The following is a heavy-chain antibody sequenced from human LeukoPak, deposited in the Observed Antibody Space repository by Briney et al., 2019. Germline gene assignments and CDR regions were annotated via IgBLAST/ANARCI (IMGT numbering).Heavy chain of an antibody. Sequence: GGSLRLSCAASGFTFSSYAMTWVRQAPGKGLEWVSTITGSGGSTYYADSVKGRFTISRDNSKNTVYLQMNSLRVEDTAVYYCAREDYDSSTYYRFYYLDYWGQGALVAVSS. J-gene: IGHJ4*02. CDR1: GFTFSSYA. CDR2: ITGSGGST. V-gene: IGHV3-23*01. CDR3: AREDYDSSTYYRFYYLDY. D-gene: IGHD3-22*01.